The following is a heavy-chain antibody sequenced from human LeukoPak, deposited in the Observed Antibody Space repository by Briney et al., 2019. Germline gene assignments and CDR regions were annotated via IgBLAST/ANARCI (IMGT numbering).Heavy chain of an antibody. Sequence: GRSLRLSCAASGFTFSDYATHWVRQAPGKGLEWVSTITWDSDNLAYADSVQGRFTISRDNAKNSLYLQMNSLRTDDTAFYYCTKGLRGYYNYDFDSWGQGTQVTVSS. D-gene: IGHD3-9*01. V-gene: IGHV3-9*01. CDR2: ITWDSDNL. J-gene: IGHJ4*02. CDR1: GFTFSDYA. CDR3: TKGLRGYYNYDFDS.